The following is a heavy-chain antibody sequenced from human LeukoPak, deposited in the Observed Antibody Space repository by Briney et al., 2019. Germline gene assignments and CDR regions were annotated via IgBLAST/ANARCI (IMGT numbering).Heavy chain of an antibody. Sequence: SVKVSCKASGGTFSSYAISWVRQAPGQGLEWMGGIIPIFGTANYAQKFQGRVTITADKSTSTAYMELSSLRSEDTAVDYCAGRRWVRYDSSGYYPDYWAQGTLVTVSS. V-gene: IGHV1-69*06. CDR1: GGTFSSYA. D-gene: IGHD3-22*01. J-gene: IGHJ4*02. CDR2: IIPIFGTA. CDR3: AGRRWVRYDSSGYYPDY.